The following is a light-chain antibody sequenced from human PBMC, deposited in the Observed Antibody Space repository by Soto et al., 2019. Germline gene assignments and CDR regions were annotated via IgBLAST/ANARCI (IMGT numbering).Light chain of an antibody. CDR1: QSISSN. V-gene: IGKV3-15*01. CDR2: GAS. CDR3: QQYNNWPIT. J-gene: IGKJ5*01. Sequence: EIVMTQSQATLSVSPGEGATLSCRASQSISSNLAWYQQKPGQAPRLLIYGASTRATGVAARFTGSGSGTEFTLTISSLQTEDFALYYCQQYNNWPITFGPGTRLEIK.